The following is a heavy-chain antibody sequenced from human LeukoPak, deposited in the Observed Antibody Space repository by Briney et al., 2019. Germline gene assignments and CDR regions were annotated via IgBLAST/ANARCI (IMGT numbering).Heavy chain of an antibody. Sequence: GGSLRLSCAASGFTFNRNAISWVRQAPGKGLEWVANIKQDGSEKYYVDSVKGRFTISRDNDKKSLYLQMNSLRAEDTAVYYCASLDYWGQGTLVTVSS. J-gene: IGHJ4*02. CDR2: IKQDGSEK. V-gene: IGHV3-7*01. CDR1: GFTFNRNA. CDR3: ASLDY.